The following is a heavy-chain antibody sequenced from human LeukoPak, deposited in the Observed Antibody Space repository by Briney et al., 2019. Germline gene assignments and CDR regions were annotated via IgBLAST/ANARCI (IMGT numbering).Heavy chain of an antibody. Sequence: KSSETLSLTCAVYGGSFSGYYWSWIRQPPGKGLEWIGEIDHSGSTNYNPSLKSRVTISVGTSKNQFSLKLSSVTAADTAVYYCARGRGDYGDYHHTDYWGQGTLVTVSS. CDR2: IDHSGST. J-gene: IGHJ4*02. V-gene: IGHV4-34*01. CDR3: ARGRGDYGDYHHTDY. CDR1: GGSFSGYY. D-gene: IGHD4-17*01.